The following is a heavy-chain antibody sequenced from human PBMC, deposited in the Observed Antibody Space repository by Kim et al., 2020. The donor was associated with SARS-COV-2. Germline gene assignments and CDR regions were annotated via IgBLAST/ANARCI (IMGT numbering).Heavy chain of an antibody. CDR3: ARPHRPFWSGYYTLSFLDY. D-gene: IGHD3-3*01. CDR1: GGSISSSSYY. CDR2: IYYSGST. Sequence: SETLSLTCTVSGGSISSSSYYWGWIRQPPGKGLEWIGSIYYSGSTYYNPSLKSRVTISVDTSKNQFSLKLSSVTAADTAVYYCARPHRPFWSGYYTLSFLDYWGQGTLVTVSS. V-gene: IGHV4-39*01. J-gene: IGHJ4*02.